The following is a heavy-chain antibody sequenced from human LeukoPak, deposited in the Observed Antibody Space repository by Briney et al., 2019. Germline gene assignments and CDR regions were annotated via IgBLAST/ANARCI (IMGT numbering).Heavy chain of an antibody. V-gene: IGHV5-51*01. CDR2: IYPGDSDT. D-gene: IGHD3-10*01. CDR3: ARIGYGSGSPLPTYDY. Sequence: HGESLKISCKGSGYSFTSYWIGWVRQMPGKGLEWMGIIYPGDSDTRYSPSFQGQVTISADKSISTAYLQWSSLKASDTAMYYCARIGYGSGSPLPTYDYWGQGTLVTVSS. J-gene: IGHJ4*02. CDR1: GYSFTSYW.